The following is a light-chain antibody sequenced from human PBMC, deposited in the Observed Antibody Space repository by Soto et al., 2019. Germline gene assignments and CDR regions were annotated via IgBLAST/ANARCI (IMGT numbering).Light chain of an antibody. V-gene: IGKV3-20*01. J-gene: IGKJ1*01. Sequence: EIVLTQSPGTLSLSPGERATLSCRASQSVSNNYLAWYQQKPGQAPRLLIYGASSRATGIPDRFSGSGSGTDFTLTISRLEPEDFAVYYCQQYGSSPRTCGQGTKGDIK. CDR3: QQYGSSPRT. CDR1: QSVSNNY. CDR2: GAS.